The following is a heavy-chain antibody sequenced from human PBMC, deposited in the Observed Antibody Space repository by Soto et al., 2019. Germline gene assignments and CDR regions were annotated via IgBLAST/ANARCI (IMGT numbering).Heavy chain of an antibody. Sequence: SETLSLTCAVYGGSFRGYYWSGIRQPPGKGLEWIGEINHSGSTNYNPSLKSRVTISVDTSKNQFSLKLSSVTAADTAVYYCARACRKQLVFFLYPRPAERYIVYSCQATL. CDR3: ARACRKQLVFFLYPRPAERYIVY. CDR1: GGSFRGYY. J-gene: IGHJ4*02. CDR2: INHSGST. D-gene: IGHD6-6*01. V-gene: IGHV4-34*01.